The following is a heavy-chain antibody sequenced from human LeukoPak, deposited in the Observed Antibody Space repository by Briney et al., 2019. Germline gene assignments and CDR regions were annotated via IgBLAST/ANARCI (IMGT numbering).Heavy chain of an antibody. CDR2: ISSNGGST. D-gene: IGHD2-2*01. J-gene: IGHJ4*02. Sequence: GGSLRLSCAASGFTFSSYAMHWVRQAPGKGLEYVSAISSNGGSTYYANSVKGRFTISRDNSKNTLYLQMGSLRAEDMAVYYCARAGHPPAPSNYFDYWGQGTLVTVSS. CDR1: GFTFSSYA. V-gene: IGHV3-64*01. CDR3: ARAGHPPAPSNYFDY.